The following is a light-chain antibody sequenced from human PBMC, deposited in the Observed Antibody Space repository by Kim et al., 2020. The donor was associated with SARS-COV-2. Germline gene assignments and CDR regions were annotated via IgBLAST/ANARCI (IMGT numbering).Light chain of an antibody. CDR1: NLGEKY. CDR2: QND. CDR3: QAWDGSTFV. Sequence: SYELTQPPSVSVSPGQTASITCSGHNLGEKYACWYQHKPCQSPVLVIYQNDKRPSGIPERFSGSNSGNTASLTISGTQAVDEADYFCQAWDGSTFVFGTGTQLTVL. V-gene: IGLV3-1*01. J-gene: IGLJ1*01.